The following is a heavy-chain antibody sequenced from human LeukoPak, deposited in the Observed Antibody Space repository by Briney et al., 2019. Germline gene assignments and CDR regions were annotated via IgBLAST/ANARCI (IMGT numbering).Heavy chain of an antibody. J-gene: IGHJ3*02. D-gene: IGHD6-6*01. V-gene: IGHV4-61*02. Sequence: SETLSLTCTVSGGSISSGSYYWSWIRQPAGKGLEWIGRIYTSGSTNYNPSLKSRVTISVDTSKNQFSLKLSSVTAADTAVYYCARAPTLGYSSSFAFDIWGQGTMVTVSS. CDR1: GGSISSGSYY. CDR3: ARAPTLGYSSSFAFDI. CDR2: IYTSGST.